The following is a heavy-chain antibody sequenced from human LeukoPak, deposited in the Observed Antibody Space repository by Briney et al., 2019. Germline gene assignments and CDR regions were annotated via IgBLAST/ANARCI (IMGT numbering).Heavy chain of an antibody. V-gene: IGHV4-39*07. CDR1: GGSISSSSYY. D-gene: IGHD3-10*01. CDR3: ARVGARGGYYYYYMDV. CDR2: IYYSGST. Sequence: PSETLSFTCTVSGGSISSSSYYWGWIRQPPGKGLEWIGSIYYSGSTYYNPSLKSRVTISVDTSKNQFSLKLSSVTAADTAVYYCARVGARGGYYYYYMDVWGKGTTVTVSS. J-gene: IGHJ6*03.